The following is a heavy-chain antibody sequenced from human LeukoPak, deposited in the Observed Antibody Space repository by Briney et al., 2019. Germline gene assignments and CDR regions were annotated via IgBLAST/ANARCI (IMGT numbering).Heavy chain of an antibody. V-gene: IGHV4-59*08. Sequence: PSETLSLTCTVSGGSISSYYWSWIRQPPGKGLEWIGYIYYSGNTNYNPSLKSRVTISVDTSKNQFSLKLSSVTAADTAVYYCARHLLYGSESYELFDYWGQGTLVTVSS. D-gene: IGHD3-10*01. CDR1: GGSISSYY. CDR2: IYYSGNT. J-gene: IGHJ4*02. CDR3: ARHLLYGSESYELFDY.